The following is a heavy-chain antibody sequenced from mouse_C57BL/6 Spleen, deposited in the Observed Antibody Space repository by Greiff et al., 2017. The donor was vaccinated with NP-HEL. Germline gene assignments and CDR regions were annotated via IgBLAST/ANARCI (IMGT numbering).Heavy chain of an antibody. CDR2: IDPSDSYT. D-gene: IGHD2-5*01. CDR3: ARFSNGAMDY. V-gene: IGHV1-69*01. CDR1: GYTFTSYW. J-gene: IGHJ4*01. Sequence: QVQLQQPGAELVMPGASVKLSCKASGYTFTSYWMHWVKQRPGQGLEWIGEIDPSDSYTNYNQKFKGKSTLTVDKSSSTAYMQLSSLTSEDSAVYYCARFSNGAMDYWGQGTSVTVSS.